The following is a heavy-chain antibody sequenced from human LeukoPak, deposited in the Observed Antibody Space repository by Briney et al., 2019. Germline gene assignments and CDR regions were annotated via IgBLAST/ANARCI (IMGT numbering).Heavy chain of an antibody. Sequence: GASVKVSCKASGYTFTGYYMHWVRQAPGQGLEWMGWINPNSGGTNYAQKFQGRVTMTRDTSISTAYMELSSLRSDDTAVYYCARGPRYCSTTICYTWTELDAWGQGTLVTVSS. J-gene: IGHJ5*02. V-gene: IGHV1-2*02. D-gene: IGHD2-2*02. CDR3: ARGPRYCSTTICYTWTELDA. CDR1: GYTFTGYY. CDR2: INPNSGGT.